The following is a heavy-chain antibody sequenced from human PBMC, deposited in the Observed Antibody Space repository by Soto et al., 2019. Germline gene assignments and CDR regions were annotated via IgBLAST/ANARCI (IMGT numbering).Heavy chain of an antibody. J-gene: IGHJ6*02. CDR2: IIPIFGTA. CDR3: ARGESIAARPTPSRPYYGMDV. CDR1: GGTFSSYA. V-gene: IGHV1-69*13. D-gene: IGHD6-6*01. Sequence: ASVKVSCKASGGTFSSYAISWVRQAPGQGLEWMGGIIPIFGTANYAQKFQGRVTITADESTSTAYMELSSLRSEDTAVYYCARGESIAARPTPSRPYYGMDVWGQGTTVTVSS.